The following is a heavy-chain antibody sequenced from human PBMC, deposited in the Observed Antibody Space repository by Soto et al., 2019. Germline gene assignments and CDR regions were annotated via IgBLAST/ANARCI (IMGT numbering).Heavy chain of an antibody. CDR2: INSDGSST. CDR3: ARVIPSTGPRHPANWFDP. CDR1: GFTFSSYW. D-gene: IGHD4-17*01. J-gene: IGHJ5*02. V-gene: IGHV3-74*01. Sequence: PGGSLRLSCAASGFTFSSYWMHWVRQAPGKGLVWVSRINSDGSSTSYADSVKGRFTISRDNAKNTLYLQMNSLRAEDTAVYYCARVIPSTGPRHPANWFDPWGQGTLVTVSS.